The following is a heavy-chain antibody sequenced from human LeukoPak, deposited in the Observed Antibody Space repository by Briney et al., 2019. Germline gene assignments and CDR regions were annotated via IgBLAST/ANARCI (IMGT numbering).Heavy chain of an antibody. CDR2: ISDSGGST. J-gene: IGHJ4*02. V-gene: IGHV3-23*01. D-gene: IGHD1-1*01. CDR1: GFTFSNYA. Sequence: GGSLRLSCAASGFTFSNYAMNWVRPAPGKGLEWVSVISDSGGSTYYADSVKGRFTISRDNSKNTLYLQMNSLRAEDSAVYYCVQKVNFGWERLGFQGGQGTLVAVSS. CDR3: VQKVNFGWERLGFQ.